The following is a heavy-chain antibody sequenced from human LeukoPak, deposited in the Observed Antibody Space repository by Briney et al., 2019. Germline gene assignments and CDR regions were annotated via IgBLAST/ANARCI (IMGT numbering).Heavy chain of an antibody. V-gene: IGHV4-4*07. CDR2: IYTSRST. D-gene: IGHD6-13*01. CDR3: ARDLRYSSSWYHDY. CDR1: GSSISSYY. Sequence: SETLSLTCTVSGSSISSYYWGWIRQPAGKGLEWIGRIYTSRSTNYNPSLKSRVTMSVDTSKNQFSLKLSSVTAADTAVYYCARDLRYSSSWYHDYWGQGTLVTVSS. J-gene: IGHJ4*02.